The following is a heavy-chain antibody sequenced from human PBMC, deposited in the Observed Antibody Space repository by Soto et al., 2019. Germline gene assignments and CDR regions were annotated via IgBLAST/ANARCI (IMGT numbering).Heavy chain of an antibody. Sequence: GSLRLSCAASGFTFRSYAMSWVRQAPGKGLEWVSAISGSGGSTYYADSVKGRFTISRDNSKNTLYLQMNSLRAEDTAVYYCAKADCSGGSCYDYYYYYMDVWGKGTTVTVSS. V-gene: IGHV3-23*01. D-gene: IGHD2-15*01. CDR3: AKADCSGGSCYDYYYYYMDV. J-gene: IGHJ6*03. CDR2: ISGSGGST. CDR1: GFTFRSYA.